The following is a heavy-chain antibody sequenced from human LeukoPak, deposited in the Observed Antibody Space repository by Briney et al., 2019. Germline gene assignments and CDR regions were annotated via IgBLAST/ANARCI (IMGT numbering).Heavy chain of an antibody. CDR2: INPNSGGT. D-gene: IGHD6-13*01. CDR3: ARTGIAAADIFDY. CDR1: GYTFTGCY. Sequence: ASVNVSCKASGYTFTGCYMHWARQAPGQGLEWMGWINPNSGGTNYAQKFQGRVTMTRDTSTSTVYMELSSLRSEDTAVYYCARTGIAAADIFDYWGQGTLVTVSS. V-gene: IGHV1-2*02. J-gene: IGHJ4*02.